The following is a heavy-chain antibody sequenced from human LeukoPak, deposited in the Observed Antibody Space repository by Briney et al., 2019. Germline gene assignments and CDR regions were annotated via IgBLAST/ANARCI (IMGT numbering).Heavy chain of an antibody. J-gene: IGHJ5*02. D-gene: IGHD6-13*01. CDR1: GFTFSSYA. CDR3: ASISIAAAGINWFDP. CDR2: ISYDGSNK. V-gene: IGHV3-30*04. Sequence: PGGSLRLSCAASGFTFSSYAMHWVRQAPGKGLEWVAVISYDGSNKYYADSVKGRFTISRDNAKNSLYLQMNSLRAEDTAAYYCASISIAAAGINWFDPWGQGTLVTVSS.